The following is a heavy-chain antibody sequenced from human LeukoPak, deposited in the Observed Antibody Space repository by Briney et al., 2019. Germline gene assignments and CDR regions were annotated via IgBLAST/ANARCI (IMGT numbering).Heavy chain of an antibody. Sequence: GGSLRLSCAASGFTFSSYWMSWVRQAPGKGLEWVSAISGSGGSTYYADSVKGRFTISRDNSKNTLYLQMNSLRAEDTAIYYCAKTPSYYYGSGPDYWYFDLWGRGTLVTVSS. CDR1: GFTFSSYW. CDR3: AKTPSYYYGSGPDYWYFDL. D-gene: IGHD3-10*01. J-gene: IGHJ2*01. CDR2: ISGSGGST. V-gene: IGHV3-23*01.